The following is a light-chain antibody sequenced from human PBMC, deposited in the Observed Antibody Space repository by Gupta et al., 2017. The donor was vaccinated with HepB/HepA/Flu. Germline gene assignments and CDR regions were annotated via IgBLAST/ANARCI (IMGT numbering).Light chain of an antibody. CDR2: GAS. CDR3: QQYNNWPRT. CDR1: QSVCSN. J-gene: IGKJ1*01. Sequence: EIVLTQSPATLSVSPGERATLSCRASQSVCSNLAWYQQKPGQAPRLLIYGASTRATGIPARFSGSGSGTDFTLTISSLQSEDLAVYYCQQYNNWPRTFGQGTKVEIK. V-gene: IGKV3-15*01.